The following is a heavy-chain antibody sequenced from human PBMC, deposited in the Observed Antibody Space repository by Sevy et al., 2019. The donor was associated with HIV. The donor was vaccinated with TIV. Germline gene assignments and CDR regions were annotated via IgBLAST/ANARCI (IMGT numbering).Heavy chain of an antibody. V-gene: IGHV4-38-2*01. CDR2: IYHSGST. Sequence: SETLSLTCAVSGYSITNGYYWGWIRQPPGKGLEWIGSIYHSGSTYYNPSLKSRVTISIDTSKNQLSLKLNSVTAADTAVYYCARRYCSGTSCYPYFDYWGQGTLVTVSS. D-gene: IGHD2-2*01. CDR1: GYSITNGYY. CDR3: ARRYCSGTSCYPYFDY. J-gene: IGHJ4*02.